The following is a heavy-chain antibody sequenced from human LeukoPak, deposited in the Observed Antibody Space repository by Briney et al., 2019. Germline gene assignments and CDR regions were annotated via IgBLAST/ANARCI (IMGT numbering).Heavy chain of an antibody. Sequence: ASVKVSCKASGYTFTSYDINWVRQATGQGLEWMGWMNPNSANTGYAQKFQGRVTMTRNTSISTAYMELSSLRSEDTAVYYSARLASSSWPLYYYYGMDVWGQGTTVTVSS. J-gene: IGHJ6*02. D-gene: IGHD6-13*01. CDR3: ARLASSSWPLYYYYGMDV. V-gene: IGHV1-8*01. CDR1: GYTFTSYD. CDR2: MNPNSANT.